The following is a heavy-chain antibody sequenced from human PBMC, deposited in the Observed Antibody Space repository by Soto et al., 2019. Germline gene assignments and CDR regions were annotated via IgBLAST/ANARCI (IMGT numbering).Heavy chain of an antibody. J-gene: IGHJ4*01. Sequence: GGSLRLSCAASGFTFSSYAMSWVRQAPGKGLEWVSAISGSGGSTYYADSVKGRFTISRDNSKNTLYLQMNSLRAEDTAVYYCAKDTDIAVAGTFDYWGQEPWSPSPQ. CDR2: ISGSGGST. CDR1: GFTFSSYA. CDR3: AKDTDIAVAGTFDY. V-gene: IGHV3-23*01. D-gene: IGHD6-19*01.